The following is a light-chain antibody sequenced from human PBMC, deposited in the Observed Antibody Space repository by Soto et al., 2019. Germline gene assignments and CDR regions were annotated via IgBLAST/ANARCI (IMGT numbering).Light chain of an antibody. Sequence: EIVMTQSPATLSVSPGDRATLSCRASQSVSSDLAWYQQKRGQAPRLLIFGASTRATDIPARFSGSGSGTEFTLTISSRQSEDFAVYYSEPYSNWPPVLTFGGGTKVEIK. CDR2: GAS. J-gene: IGKJ4*02. V-gene: IGKV3-15*01. CDR1: QSVSSD. CDR3: EPYSNWPPVLT.